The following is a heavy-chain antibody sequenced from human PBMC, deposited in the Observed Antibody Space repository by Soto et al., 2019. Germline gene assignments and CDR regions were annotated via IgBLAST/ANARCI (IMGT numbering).Heavy chain of an antibody. Sequence: SSETLSLTCIVSGASFSDANYYWVWIRQAPGEGLEWIGSFYYDGRTYYNASLKSRVTIAVDTSKNHFSLMLTSVTAADTAVYYCERRSHIVGIPSWGPGTMVTVYS. V-gene: IGHV4-39*02. CDR1: GASFSDANYY. CDR3: ERRSHIVGIPS. J-gene: IGHJ5*02. D-gene: IGHD2-21*01. CDR2: FYYDGRT.